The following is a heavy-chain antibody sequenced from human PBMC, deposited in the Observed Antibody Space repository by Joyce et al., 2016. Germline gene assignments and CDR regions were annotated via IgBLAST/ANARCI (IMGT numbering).Heavy chain of an antibody. D-gene: IGHD1-26*01. Sequence: EVQVLESGGGLVQPGGSLRLSCVVSGFSFRSYGRSWVRQAPGKGLEWVSTIRNTGGRRYYAESVRGRVTISRDNSKNTLYMEMSSLRDEDTAVYYCGKDLEWELRHFDYWGQGSLVTVSS. CDR2: IRNTGGRR. J-gene: IGHJ4*02. CDR1: GFSFRSYG. CDR3: GKDLEWELRHFDY. V-gene: IGHV3-23*01.